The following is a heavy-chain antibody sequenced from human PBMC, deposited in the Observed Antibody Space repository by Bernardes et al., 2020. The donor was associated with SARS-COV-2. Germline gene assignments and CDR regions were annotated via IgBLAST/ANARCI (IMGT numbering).Heavy chain of an antibody. J-gene: IGHJ6*03. CDR1: GFTFSSYA. Sequence: GGSLRLSRAASGFTFSSYAMHWVRQAPGKGLEWVAVISYDGSNKYYADSVKGRFTISRDNSKNTLYLQMNSLRAEDTAVYYCARDGKLRPEYYYYYYMDVWGKGTTVTVSS. CDR2: ISYDGSNK. D-gene: IGHD3-3*01. V-gene: IGHV3-30*04. CDR3: ARDGKLRPEYYYYYYMDV.